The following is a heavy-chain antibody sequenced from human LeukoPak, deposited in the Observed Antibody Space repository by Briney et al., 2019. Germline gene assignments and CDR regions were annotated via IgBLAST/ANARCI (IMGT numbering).Heavy chain of an antibody. J-gene: IGHJ3*02. V-gene: IGHV1-18*01. Sequence: ASVTVSCKASGYTFTSYGISWVRQAPGQGLEWMGWISAYNGNTNYAQKLQGRVTMTTDTSTSTAYMELRSLRSDDTAVYYCAREPHAAGAFDIWGQGTMVTVSS. CDR1: GYTFTSYG. CDR3: AREPHAAGAFDI. CDR2: ISAYNGNT. D-gene: IGHD2-15*01.